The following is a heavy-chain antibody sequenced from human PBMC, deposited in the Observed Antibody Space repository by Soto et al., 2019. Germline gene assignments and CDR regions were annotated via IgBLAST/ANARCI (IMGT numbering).Heavy chain of an antibody. J-gene: IGHJ4*02. Sequence: GGSLRLSCAASGFTFSSYAMSWVRQAPGKGLEWVSAISGSGGSTYYADSVKGRFTISRDNAKNSLYLQMNSLRAEDTAVYYCAREKETEYYYDSSGYNYWGQGTLVTVSS. V-gene: IGHV3-23*01. CDR1: GFTFSSYA. CDR2: ISGSGGST. CDR3: AREKETEYYYDSSGYNY. D-gene: IGHD3-22*01.